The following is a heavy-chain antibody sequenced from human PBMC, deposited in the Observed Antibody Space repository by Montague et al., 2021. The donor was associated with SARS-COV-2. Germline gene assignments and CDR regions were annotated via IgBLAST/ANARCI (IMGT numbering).Heavy chain of an antibody. CDR2: IDWDDDK. Sequence: LRKPTQTLTLTCTFSGFSLSTSGMCVSWIRQPPGKALEWLARIDWDDDKYYSTSLKTRLTISKDTSKNQVVLTMTNMDPVDTATYYCARILVAAAGSPFDPWGQGTLVTVSS. V-gene: IGHV2-70*11. CDR3: ARILVAAAGSPFDP. CDR1: GFSLSTSGMC. J-gene: IGHJ5*02. D-gene: IGHD6-13*01.